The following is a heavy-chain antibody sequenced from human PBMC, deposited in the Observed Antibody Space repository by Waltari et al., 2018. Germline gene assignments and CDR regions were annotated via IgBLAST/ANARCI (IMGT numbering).Heavy chain of an antibody. V-gene: IGHV1-69*05. CDR2: IIPIFGTA. CDR3: AHSVAGTYYFDY. Sequence: QVQLVQSGAEVKKPGSSVQVSCKASGGTFSSYAISWVRQAPGQGLEWMGGIIPIFGTANYAQKFQGRVTITTDESTSTAYMELSSLRSEDTAVYYCAHSVAGTYYFDYWGQGTLVTISS. CDR1: GGTFSSYA. D-gene: IGHD6-19*01. J-gene: IGHJ4*02.